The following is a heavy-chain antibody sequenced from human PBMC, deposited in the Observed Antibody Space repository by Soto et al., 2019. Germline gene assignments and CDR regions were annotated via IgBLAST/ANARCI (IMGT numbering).Heavy chain of an antibody. CDR2: ISWNSGSI. V-gene: IGHV3-9*01. J-gene: IGHJ6*02. D-gene: IGHD4-4*01. CDR3: AKAGNSYYYYGMDV. Sequence: LRLSCAASGFTFDDYAMHWVRQAPGKGLEWVSGISWNSGSIGYADSVKGRFTISRDNAKNSLYLQMNSLRAEDTALYYCAKAGNSYYYYGMDVWGQGTTVTVSS. CDR1: GFTFDDYA.